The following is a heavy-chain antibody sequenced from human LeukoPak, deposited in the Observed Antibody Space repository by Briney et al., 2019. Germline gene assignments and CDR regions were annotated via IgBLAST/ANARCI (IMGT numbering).Heavy chain of an antibody. D-gene: IGHD3-9*01. V-gene: IGHV4-61*02. CDR3: ARVDDILRQVFDP. Sequence: PSETLSLTCTVSGGSISSGSYFWSWIRQPAGKGLEWIGRIYTSGSTNYNPSLKSRVTISVDTSKNQFSLKLSSVTAADTAVYYCARVDDILRQVFDPWGQGTLVTVSS. CDR1: GGSISSGSYF. CDR2: IYTSGST. J-gene: IGHJ5*02.